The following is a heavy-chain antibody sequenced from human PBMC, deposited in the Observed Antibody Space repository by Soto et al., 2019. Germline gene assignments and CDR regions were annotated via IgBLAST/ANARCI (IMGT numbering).Heavy chain of an antibody. CDR2: ISWNSGSI. CDR3: AKENYHGSGLFDP. V-gene: IGHV3-9*01. Sequence: GGSLRLSCAASGFTFDDYAMHWVRQAPGKGLEWVSGISWNSGSIGYADSVKGRFTISRDNAKNSLYLQMNSLRAEDTALYYCAKENYHGSGLFDPWGQGTLVTVSS. CDR1: GFTFDDYA. D-gene: IGHD3-10*01. J-gene: IGHJ5*02.